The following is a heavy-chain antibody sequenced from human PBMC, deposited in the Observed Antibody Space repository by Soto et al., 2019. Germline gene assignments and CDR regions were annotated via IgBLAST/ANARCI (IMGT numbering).Heavy chain of an antibody. CDR1: GYTFTSYA. Sequence: ASVKVSCKASGYTFTSYAMHWVRQAPGQRLEWMGWINAGNGNTKYSQKFQGRVTITRDTSASTAYMEMSSLRSEDTAFYYCARVRCTNGVCYMRAFDIWGQGTMVTVSS. V-gene: IGHV1-3*01. D-gene: IGHD2-8*01. CDR3: ARVRCTNGVCYMRAFDI. CDR2: INAGNGNT. J-gene: IGHJ3*02.